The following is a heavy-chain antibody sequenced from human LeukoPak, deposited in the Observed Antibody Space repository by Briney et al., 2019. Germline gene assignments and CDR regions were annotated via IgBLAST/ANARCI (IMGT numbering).Heavy chain of an antibody. CDR3: ARPRGYYDSSGQGFDY. CDR2: INHSGST. CDR1: GGSFIGYY. D-gene: IGHD3-22*01. V-gene: IGHV4-34*01. J-gene: IGHJ4*02. Sequence: KTSETLSLTCAVYGGSFIGYYWSWIRQPPGKGLEWIGEINHSGSTNYNPSLKSRVTISVDTSKNQFSLKLSSVTAADTAVYYCARPRGYYDSSGQGFDYWGQGTLVTVSS.